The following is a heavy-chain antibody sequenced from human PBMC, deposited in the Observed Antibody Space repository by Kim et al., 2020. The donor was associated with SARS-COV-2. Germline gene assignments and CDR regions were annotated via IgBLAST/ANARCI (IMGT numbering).Heavy chain of an antibody. Sequence: SETLSLTCTVSGGSISSGSYYWSWIRQPAGKGLEWIGRIYTSGSTNYNPSLKSRVTISVDTSKNQFSLKLSSVTAADTAVYYCARDRPDYYDSSGYPQSFWYYGMDVWGQGTTVTVSS. CDR1: GGSISSGSYY. CDR2: IYTSGST. J-gene: IGHJ6*02. CDR3: ARDRPDYYDSSGYPQSFWYYGMDV. D-gene: IGHD3-22*01. V-gene: IGHV4-61*02.